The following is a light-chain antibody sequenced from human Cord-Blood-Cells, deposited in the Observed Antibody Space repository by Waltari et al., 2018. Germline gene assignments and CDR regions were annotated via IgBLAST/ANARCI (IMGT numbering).Light chain of an antibody. CDR1: SSDVGGYNY. J-gene: IGLJ1*01. V-gene: IGLV2-11*01. Sequence: QSALTQPPSVSRSPGPSVTISSTGPSSDVGGYNYVSRYQQHPGKAPKLMIYDVSKRPSGVPDRVSGSKSGNTASLTISGLQAEDEADYYCCSYAGSYTLYVFGTGTKVTVL. CDR3: CSYAGSYTLYV. CDR2: DVS.